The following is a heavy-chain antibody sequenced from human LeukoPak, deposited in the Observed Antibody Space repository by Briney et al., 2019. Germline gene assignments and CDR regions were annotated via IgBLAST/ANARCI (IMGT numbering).Heavy chain of an antibody. CDR3: ASPPYCSSTSCLLNWFDP. J-gene: IGHJ5*02. D-gene: IGHD2-2*01. CDR1: GYSFTDHY. V-gene: IGHV1-69-2*01. Sequence: GASVKVSCKGSGYSFTDHYIHWIQQAPGKGLEWVGRVDPEEGEAISAQKFQGRVTLSADTSTDTAYLELTSLRSDDTAVYYCASPPYCSSTSCLLNWFDPWGQGTLVTVSS. CDR2: VDPEEGEA.